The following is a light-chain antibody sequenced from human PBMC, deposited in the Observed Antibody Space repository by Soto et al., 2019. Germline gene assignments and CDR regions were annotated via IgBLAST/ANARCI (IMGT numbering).Light chain of an antibody. V-gene: IGKV1-5*03. CDR1: QSISSW. CDR2: KAS. CDR3: QQYNSYSWT. J-gene: IGKJ1*01. Sequence: DIHIAQSPCTLSASVVDRVTITCRASQSISSWLAWYQQKPGKAPKLLIYKASSLESGVPSRFSGSGSGTEFTLTISSLQPDDFATYYCQQYNSYSWTFGQGTKVDIK.